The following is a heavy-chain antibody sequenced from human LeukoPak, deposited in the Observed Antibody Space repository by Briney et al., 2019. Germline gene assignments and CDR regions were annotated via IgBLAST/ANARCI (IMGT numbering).Heavy chain of an antibody. CDR2: IYYSGST. D-gene: IGHD1-26*01. J-gene: IGHJ4*02. CDR3: ARVGYGGSYEDY. CDR1: GGSISSGGYY. V-gene: IGHV4-31*03. Sequence: SETLSLTCTVSGGSISSGGYYWSWIRQHPGKGLEWIGYIYYSGSTYYNPSLKSRVTISVDTSKNQFSLKLSSVTAADTAVYYCARVGYGGSYEDYWGQGTLVTVSS.